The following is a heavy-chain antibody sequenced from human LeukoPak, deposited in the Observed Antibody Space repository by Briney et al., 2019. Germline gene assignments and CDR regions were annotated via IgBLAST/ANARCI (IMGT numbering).Heavy chain of an antibody. CDR3: ARGDFWSGYPNWFDP. D-gene: IGHD3-3*01. J-gene: IGHJ5*02. Sequence: GSLRLSCAASGFTFSSYSMSWVRQAPGKGLEWVSSISSSSSYIYYADSVKGRFTISRDNAKNSLYLQMNSLRAEDTAVYYCARGDFWSGYPNWFDPWGQGTLVTVSS. CDR1: GFTFSSYS. V-gene: IGHV3-21*01. CDR2: ISSSSSYI.